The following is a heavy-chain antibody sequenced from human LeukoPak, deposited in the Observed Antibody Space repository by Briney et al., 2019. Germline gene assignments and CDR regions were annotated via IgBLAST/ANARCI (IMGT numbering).Heavy chain of an antibody. CDR2: IYTSGST. J-gene: IGHJ5*02. CDR1: GGSISSYY. Sequence: PSETLSLTCTVSGGSISSYYWSWIRQPAGKGLEWIGHIYTSGSTNYNPSLKSRVTMSVDSSKNQFSLKLSSVTAADTAVYYCATERAAWVAGVVGATKPSWFDPWGQGTLVTVSS. D-gene: IGHD1-26*01. V-gene: IGHV4-4*07. CDR3: ATERAAWVAGVVGATKPSWFDP.